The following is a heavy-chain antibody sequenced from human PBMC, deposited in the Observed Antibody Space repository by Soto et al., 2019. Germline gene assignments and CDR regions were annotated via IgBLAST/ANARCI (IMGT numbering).Heavy chain of an antibody. CDR3: TRGRDGYNPYYFLY. D-gene: IGHD3-10*01. J-gene: IGHJ4*02. V-gene: IGHV3-49*04. CDR1: GFTFGDYA. Sequence: GGSLRLSCTASGFTFGDYAINWVRQVPGKGLEWLGFIRNDIYDETTEYAASVKGRIIISRDDSKSMAYLQMDSLKIEDTGVYYCTRGRDGYNPYYFLYWGQGAPVTVSS. CDR2: IRNDIYDETT.